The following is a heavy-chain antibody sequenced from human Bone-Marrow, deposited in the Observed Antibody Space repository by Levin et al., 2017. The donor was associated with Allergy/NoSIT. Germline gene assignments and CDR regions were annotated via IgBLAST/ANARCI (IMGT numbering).Heavy chain of an antibody. Sequence: RSHTLSLTCSVSGGSISSSYWSWIRQPPGKGLEWIGHVYHSGSTTYNPSFKGRVTISADTSKNQFSLRLTSVTAADTAVYYCATTMVRGDKYDYWGQGTQVIVSS. CDR2: VYHSGST. V-gene: IGHV4-59*01. CDR1: GGSISSSY. CDR3: ATTMVRGDKYDY. J-gene: IGHJ4*02. D-gene: IGHD3-10*01.